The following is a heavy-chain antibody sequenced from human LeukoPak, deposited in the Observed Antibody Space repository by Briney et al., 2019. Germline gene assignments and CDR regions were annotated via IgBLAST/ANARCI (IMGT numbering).Heavy chain of an antibody. CDR2: IFYTGNT. V-gene: IGHV4-39*02. CDR1: RGSISGVRYY. D-gene: IGHD3-10*01. J-gene: IGHJ2*01. CDR3: ARAIRGWYFDL. Sequence: SETLSLTCVVSRGSISGVRYYWGWIRQPPGKGLEWIGSIFYTGNTHYNPSLQSRVTISVDTSKNHFSLKLTSLTAADTAVYYCARAIRGWYFDLWGRGNLATVSS.